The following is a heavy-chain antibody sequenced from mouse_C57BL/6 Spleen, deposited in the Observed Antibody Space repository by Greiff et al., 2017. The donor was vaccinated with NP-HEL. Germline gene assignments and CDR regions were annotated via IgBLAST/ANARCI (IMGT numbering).Heavy chain of an antibody. D-gene: IGHD1-1*01. Sequence: EVQLVESGPGLVKPSQSLSLTCSVTGYSITSGYYWNWIRQFPGNKLEWMGYISYDGSNNYNPSLKNRISITRDTSKNQFFLKLNSVTTEDTATYYCARGSLYGSSYNYFDYWGQGTTLTVSS. CDR1: GYSITSGYY. CDR3: ARGSLYGSSYNYFDY. J-gene: IGHJ2*01. CDR2: ISYDGSN. V-gene: IGHV3-6*01.